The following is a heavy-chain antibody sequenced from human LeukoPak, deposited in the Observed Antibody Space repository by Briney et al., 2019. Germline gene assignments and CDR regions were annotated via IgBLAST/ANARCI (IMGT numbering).Heavy chain of an antibody. V-gene: IGHV1-18*01. D-gene: IGHD2-15*01. CDR1: GGTFSSYA. CDR3: ARDLVKRIDCSGGSCLNWFDP. CDR2: ISAYNGNT. Sequence: ASVKVSCKASGGTFSSYAISWVRQAPGQGLEWMGWISAYNGNTNYAQKLQGRVTMTTDTSTSTAYMELRSLRSDDTAVYYCARDLVKRIDCSGGSCLNWFDPWGQGTLVTVSS. J-gene: IGHJ5*02.